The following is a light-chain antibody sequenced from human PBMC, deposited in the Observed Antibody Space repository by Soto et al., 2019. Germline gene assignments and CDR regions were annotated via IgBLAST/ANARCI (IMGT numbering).Light chain of an antibody. CDR2: EVV. V-gene: IGLV2-8*01. J-gene: IGLJ1*01. Sequence: QSALAQPPSASGSPGQSVTISCNGTKNDIGVYDFVSWYQHHPGKAPRLIIYEVVQRPSGVPDRFSGSKSGNTASLTVSGLQAADEADYFCKSYACSNAYVFGTGTKVTV. CDR3: KSYACSNAYV. CDR1: KNDIGVYDF.